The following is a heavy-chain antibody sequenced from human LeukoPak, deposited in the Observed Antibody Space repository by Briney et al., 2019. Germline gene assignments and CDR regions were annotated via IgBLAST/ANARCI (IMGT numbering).Heavy chain of an antibody. D-gene: IGHD3-22*01. Sequence: SVKVSCKASGGTFSSYAISWVRQAPGQGLEWMGGIIPIFGTANYAQKFQGRVTITADESTSTAYMELSSLRSEDTAVYYCARGGRSYYYDSSGYFFWGQGTLVTVSS. CDR3: ARGGRSYYYDSSGYFF. CDR1: GGTFSSYA. V-gene: IGHV1-69*01. CDR2: IIPIFGTA. J-gene: IGHJ4*02.